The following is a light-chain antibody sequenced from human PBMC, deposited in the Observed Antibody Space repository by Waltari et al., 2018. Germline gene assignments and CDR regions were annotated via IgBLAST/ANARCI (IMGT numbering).Light chain of an antibody. Sequence: EIVMTQSPATLSVAPGERVTLSCRASQSVSDNLAWYQQKPGQAPRLLIYHTSTRATGVPASFSGSASGTEFTLTITSLQSEDFAVYYCQQYNNWPYTFGQGTKLEIK. CDR3: QQYNNWPYT. CDR2: HTS. V-gene: IGKV3-15*01. CDR1: QSVSDN. J-gene: IGKJ2*01.